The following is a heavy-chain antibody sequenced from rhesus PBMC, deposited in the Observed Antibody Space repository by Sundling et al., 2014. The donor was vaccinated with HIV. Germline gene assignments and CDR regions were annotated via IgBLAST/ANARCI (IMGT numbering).Heavy chain of an antibody. Sequence: QVQLQESGPGLVKPSETLSLTCAVSGGSISGDYYWTWIRQPPGKGLEWIGRISGTGVSTDYNPSLKSRVTISKDTSKNQFSLKLSSVTAADTALYYCARTRQLQLGIDYWGQGVLVTVSS. D-gene: IGHD1-44*01. CDR3: ARTRQLQLGIDY. J-gene: IGHJ4*01. V-gene: IGHV4-143*01. CDR2: ISGTGVST. CDR1: GGSISGDYY.